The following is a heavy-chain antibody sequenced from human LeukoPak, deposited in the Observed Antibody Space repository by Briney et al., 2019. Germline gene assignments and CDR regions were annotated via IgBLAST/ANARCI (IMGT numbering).Heavy chain of an antibody. CDR3: ARLEYYYVSGNYYKLFDY. CDR1: GFTFSTYA. CDR2: FSGGGT. V-gene: IGHV3-23*01. Sequence: PGGSLRLSCAASGFTFSTYAMSWVRQAPGKGLEWVSAFSGGGTYYADSVKGRFTISRDNSKNTLYLQMNSLRAEDTAVYYCARLEYYYVSGNYYKLFDYWGQGTLVTVCS. D-gene: IGHD3-10*01. J-gene: IGHJ4*02.